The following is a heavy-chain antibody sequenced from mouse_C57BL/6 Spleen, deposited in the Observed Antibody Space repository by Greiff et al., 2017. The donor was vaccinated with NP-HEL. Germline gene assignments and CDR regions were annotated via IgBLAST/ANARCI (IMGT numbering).Heavy chain of an antibody. D-gene: IGHD2-3*01. V-gene: IGHV5-9-1*02. CDR1: GFTFSSYA. CDR3: TRDGYSFAY. Sequence: EVKLMESGEGLVKPGGSLKLSCASSGFTFSSYAMSWVRQTPEKRLELVAYISSGGDYIYYVDTVKGRFTISRDNARNTLYLQKSSLKSEDTAMYYCTRDGYSFAYGGQGTLDTVSA. CDR2: ISSGGDYI. J-gene: IGHJ3*01.